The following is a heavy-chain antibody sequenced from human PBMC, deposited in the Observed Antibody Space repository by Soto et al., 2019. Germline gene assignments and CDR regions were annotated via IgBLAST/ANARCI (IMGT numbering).Heavy chain of an antibody. V-gene: IGHV4-4*08. CDR3: AVDGGAVVMVRD. Sequence: QVKLQESGRGLVKPSATLSLSCTVSGGSLGDVYWTWIRQPPGKEMEWIGYISTTGGTNYSPSLKGRLTMARDTSTNQFSLNLSSVTAAATAIYFCAVDGGAVVMVRDWGQGIQVTVSS. CDR2: ISTTGGT. D-gene: IGHD2-21*01. CDR1: GGSLGDVY. J-gene: IGHJ4*02.